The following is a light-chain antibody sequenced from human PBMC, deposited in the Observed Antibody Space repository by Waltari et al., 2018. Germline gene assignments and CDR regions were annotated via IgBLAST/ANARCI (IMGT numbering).Light chain of an antibody. Sequence: EIVVTQSPATLSLSPGERATLSGRASQSVSSYLAWFQQKPGQAPRLLIYDASTRATGIPARFSGSGSGTDFTLTISSLEPEDFAVYYCQQRTNWPLTFGGGTKVEIK. CDR2: DAS. V-gene: IGKV3-11*01. J-gene: IGKJ4*01. CDR3: QQRTNWPLT. CDR1: QSVSSY.